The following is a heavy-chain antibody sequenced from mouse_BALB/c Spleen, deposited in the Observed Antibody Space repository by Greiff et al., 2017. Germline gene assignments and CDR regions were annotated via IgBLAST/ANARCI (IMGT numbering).Heavy chain of an antibody. CDR1: GYTFTSYW. D-gene: IGHD1-1*01. V-gene: IGHV1S126*01. CDR2: IYPSDSYT. Sequence: QVQLQQSGAELARPGASVKMSCKASGYTFTSYWINWVKQRPGKGLEWIGNIYPSDSYTNYNQKFKDKATLTVDKSSSTAYMQLSSPTSEDSAVYYCTRSGDYCGSSLYYFDYWGQGTTLTVSS. CDR3: TRSGDYCGSSLYYFDY. J-gene: IGHJ2*01.